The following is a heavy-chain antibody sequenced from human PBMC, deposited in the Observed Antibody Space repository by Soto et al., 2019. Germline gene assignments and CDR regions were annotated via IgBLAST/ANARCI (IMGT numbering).Heavy chain of an antibody. J-gene: IGHJ4*02. Sequence: GGSLRLSCAASGFTFSRYWMHWVRQAPGKGLVWVSLINTDGSITNYADSVKGRFTISRDNANNTLFLQMNSLRAEDTALYYCARVKRDYDSIWGSSRPTDSWGQGTLVTVSS. V-gene: IGHV3-74*01. D-gene: IGHD3-16*02. CDR3: ARVKRDYDSIWGSSRPTDS. CDR2: INTDGSIT. CDR1: GFTFSRYW.